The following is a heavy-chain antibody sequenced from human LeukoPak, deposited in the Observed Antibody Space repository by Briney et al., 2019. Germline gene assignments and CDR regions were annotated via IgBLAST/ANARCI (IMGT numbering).Heavy chain of an antibody. CDR3: AKAGSITMIVVVIQYYFDY. D-gene: IGHD3-22*01. CDR1: GFTFSSYE. CDR2: ISGSGGST. J-gene: IGHJ4*02. Sequence: GGSLRLSCAASGFTFSSYEMNWVRQAPGKGLEWVSAISGSGGSTYYADSVKGRFTISRDNSKNTLYLQMNSLRAEDTAVYYCAKAGSITMIVVVIQYYFDYWGQGTLVTVSS. V-gene: IGHV3-23*01.